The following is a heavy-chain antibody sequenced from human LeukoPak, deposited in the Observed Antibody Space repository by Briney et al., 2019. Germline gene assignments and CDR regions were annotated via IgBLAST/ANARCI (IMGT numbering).Heavy chain of an antibody. J-gene: IGHJ5*02. V-gene: IGHV4-59*01. CDR3: ARDRSPTGSGSSIPPNWFDP. D-gene: IGHD3-10*01. Sequence: SETLSLTCTVSGGFISSYYWSWIRQPPGKGLEWIGYIYYSGSTNYNPSLKSRVAISVDTSKNQFSLKLSSVTAADTAVYYCARDRSPTGSGSSIPPNWFDPWGQGTLVTVSS. CDR2: IYYSGST. CDR1: GGFISSYY.